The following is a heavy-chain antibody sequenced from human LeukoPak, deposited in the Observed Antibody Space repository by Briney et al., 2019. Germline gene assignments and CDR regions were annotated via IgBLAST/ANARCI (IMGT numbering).Heavy chain of an antibody. CDR2: ISSSSSYT. J-gene: IGHJ4*02. D-gene: IGHD5-18*01. Sequence: PGGSLRLSCAASGFTFSDYYMSWIRQAPGKGLEWVSYISSSSSYTNYADSVKGRFTISRDNAKDSLYLQMNSLRAEDTAVYYCARGWIQLWFFDYWGQGTLVTVSS. CDR1: GFTFSDYY. CDR3: ARGWIQLWFFDY. V-gene: IGHV3-11*06.